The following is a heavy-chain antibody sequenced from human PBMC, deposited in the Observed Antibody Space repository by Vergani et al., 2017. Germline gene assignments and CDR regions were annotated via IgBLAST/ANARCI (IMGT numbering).Heavy chain of an antibody. J-gene: IGHJ5*02. CDR3: ARARNWGSVNWFDP. CDR2: IYYSGST. V-gene: IGHV4-39*07. Sequence: QLQLQESGPGLVKPSETLSLTCTVSGGSISSSSYYWGWIRQPPGKGLEWIGYIYYSGSTYYNPSLKSRVTISVDTSKNQFSLKLSSVTAADTAVYYCARARNWGSVNWFDPWGQGTLVTVSS. CDR1: GGSISSSSYY. D-gene: IGHD7-27*01.